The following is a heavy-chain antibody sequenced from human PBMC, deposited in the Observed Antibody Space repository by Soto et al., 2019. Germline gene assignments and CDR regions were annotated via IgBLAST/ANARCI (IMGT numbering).Heavy chain of an antibody. Sequence: SETLSLTCTVSGGSVSSGSYYWSWIRQPPGKGLEWIGYIYYSGSTNYNPSLKSRVTISVDTSKNQFSLKLSSVTAADTAVYYCAREGSEYYYESSPARGYIQHWCQATLVTVSS. CDR1: GGSVSSGSYY. J-gene: IGHJ1*01. CDR3: AREGSEYYYESSPARGYIQH. CDR2: IYYSGST. V-gene: IGHV4-61*01. D-gene: IGHD3-22*01.